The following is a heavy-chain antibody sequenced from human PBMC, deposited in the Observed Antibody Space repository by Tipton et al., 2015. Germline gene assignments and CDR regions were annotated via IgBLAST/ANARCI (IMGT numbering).Heavy chain of an antibody. J-gene: IGHJ3*02. CDR1: GGSISSYY. V-gene: IGHV4-59*01. CDR2: IYYSGST. CDR3: ARCAHSGSYHNAFDI. Sequence: LRLSCSVSGGSISSYYWSWIRQPPGKGLEWIAYIYYSGSTNYNPSLKSRVTISIHTSKNQFSLKLSSVTAADTAVYYCARCAHSGSYHNAFDIWGRGTMVTVSS. D-gene: IGHD1-26*01.